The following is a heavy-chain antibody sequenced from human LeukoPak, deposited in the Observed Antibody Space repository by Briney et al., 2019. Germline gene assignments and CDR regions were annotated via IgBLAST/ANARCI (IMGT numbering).Heavy chain of an antibody. CDR1: GYTLTELS. J-gene: IGHJ4*02. D-gene: IGHD6-19*01. CDR2: FDPEDGET. CDR3: ATGQQWLVYFDY. V-gene: IGHV1-24*01. Sequence: ASVKVSCKVSGYTLTELSMHWVLQAPGKGLEWMGGFDPEDGETIYAQKFQGRVTMTEDTSTDTAYMELSSLRSEDTAVYYCATGQQWLVYFDYWGQGTLVTVSS.